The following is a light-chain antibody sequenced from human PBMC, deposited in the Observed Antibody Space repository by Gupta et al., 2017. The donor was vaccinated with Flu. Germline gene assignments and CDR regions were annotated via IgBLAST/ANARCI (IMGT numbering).Light chain of an antibody. J-gene: IGLJ3*02. V-gene: IGLV2-14*01. CDR2: EVS. CDR1: SSDVGGYNY. CDR3: SSYTSSSTWV. Sequence: ASVSGSPGQSITISCTGTSSDVGGYNYVSWYQQHPGKAPKLMIYEVSNRPSGVSTRFSGSKSGNTASLTISGLQADDEADCYCSSYTSSSTWVFGGGTKLTVL.